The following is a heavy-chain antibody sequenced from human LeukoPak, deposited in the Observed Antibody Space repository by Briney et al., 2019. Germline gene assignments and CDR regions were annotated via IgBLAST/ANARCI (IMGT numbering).Heavy chain of an antibody. J-gene: IGHJ6*02. V-gene: IGHV3-53*01. CDR3: ARGQSGTPHYYYGMDV. CDR1: GFTVSSNY. CDR2: IYSGGST. D-gene: IGHD3-10*01. Sequence: PGGSLRLSCAASGFTVSSNYMSWVRQAPGKGLEGVSIIYSGGSTYYADSVKGRFTVSRDNSKNTLSLQMNSLRAEDTAVYYCARGQSGTPHYYYGMDVWGQGTTVTVSS.